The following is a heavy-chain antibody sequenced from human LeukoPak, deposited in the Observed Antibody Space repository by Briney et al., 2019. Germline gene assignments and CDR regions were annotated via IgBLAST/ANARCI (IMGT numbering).Heavy chain of an antibody. J-gene: IGHJ4*02. Sequence: GGSLRLSCAASGFTFSSYAMSWVRQAPGKGLEWVSAISGSGGSTYYADSVKGRFTISRDNSKNTLYLQMNSLIAEDTAVYYCATIPTAGYSYGYASDYWGQATLVTVCS. D-gene: IGHD5-18*01. CDR3: ATIPTAGYSYGYASDY. CDR2: ISGSGGST. V-gene: IGHV3-23*01. CDR1: GFTFSSYA.